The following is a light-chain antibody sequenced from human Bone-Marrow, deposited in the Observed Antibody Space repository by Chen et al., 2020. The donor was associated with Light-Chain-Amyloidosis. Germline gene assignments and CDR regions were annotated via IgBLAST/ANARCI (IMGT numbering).Light chain of an antibody. CDR2: RDT. Sequence: SYELTQPPSVSVSPGQTARITCSGDDLPTKYAYWYQQRPGQAPVLVIHRDTERPSGISERFSGSSSGTTATLNNRGVQAEDEADYHCQSADSSGTYEVIFGGGTKLTVL. CDR1: DLPTKY. J-gene: IGLJ2*01. V-gene: IGLV3-25*03. CDR3: QSADSSGTYEVI.